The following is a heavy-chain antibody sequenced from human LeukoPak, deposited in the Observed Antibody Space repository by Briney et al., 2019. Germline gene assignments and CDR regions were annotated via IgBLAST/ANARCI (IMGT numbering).Heavy chain of an antibody. CDR2: IYPGDSDT. V-gene: IGHV5-51*01. D-gene: IGHD6-13*01. J-gene: IGHJ6*03. CDR1: GYSFTSYW. CDR3: ARGSAGTDYYYYYYMDV. Sequence: PGESLKISCKGSGYSFTSYWIGWVRQMPGKGLEWMGIIYPGDSDTRYSPSFQGQVTISADKSISTAYLQWSSLKASDTAMYYCARGSAGTDYYYYYYMDVWGKGTTVTVSS.